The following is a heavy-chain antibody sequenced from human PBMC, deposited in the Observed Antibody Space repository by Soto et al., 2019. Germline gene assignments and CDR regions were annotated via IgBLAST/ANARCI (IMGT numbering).Heavy chain of an antibody. CDR2: IYPRDSDT. J-gene: IGHJ6*02. CDR3: ARHSNSIGGAIGYYYGMDV. V-gene: IGHV5-51*01. Sequence: PXESLTISIQRSGYNLTRYWIDWVSRIPGKGLEGMGIIYPRDSDTRYSPSFQGQVTISADKSSSTAYLQWSSLKASDTAMYSCARHSNSIGGAIGYYYGMDVWGQGTTGTVPS. CDR1: GYNLTRYW. D-gene: IGHD1-26*01.